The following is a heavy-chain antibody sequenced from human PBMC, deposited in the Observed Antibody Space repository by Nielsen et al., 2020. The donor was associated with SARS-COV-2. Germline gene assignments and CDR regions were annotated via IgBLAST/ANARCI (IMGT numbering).Heavy chain of an antibody. CDR3: ARVMGMVRGVIRWGGDGIYYYYGMDV. V-gene: IGHV1-8*01. D-gene: IGHD3-10*01. CDR2: MNPNSGNT. Sequence: ASVKVSCKASGYTFTSYDINWVRQATGQGLEWMGWMNPNSGNTGYAQKFQGRVTMTRNTSISTAYMELSSLRSEDTAVYYCARVMGMVRGVIRWGGDGIYYYYGMDVWGQGTTVTVSS. J-gene: IGHJ6*02. CDR1: GYTFTSYD.